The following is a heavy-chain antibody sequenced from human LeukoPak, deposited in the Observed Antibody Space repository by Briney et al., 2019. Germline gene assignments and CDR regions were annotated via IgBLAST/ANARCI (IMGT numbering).Heavy chain of an antibody. CDR1: GNSFGDYY. J-gene: IGHJ4*02. D-gene: IGHD3-22*01. CDR3: ARTPQEYYYDIYFDS. Sequence: SETLSLTCTVSGNSFGDYYWSWIRQPAGKGLEWIGRIYTSGSNTYNTSLKSRVTISVDTSKNQFSLRLASVTAADTAVYYCARTPQEYYYDIYFDSWGQGTLVTVSS. V-gene: IGHV4-4*07. CDR2: IYTSGSN.